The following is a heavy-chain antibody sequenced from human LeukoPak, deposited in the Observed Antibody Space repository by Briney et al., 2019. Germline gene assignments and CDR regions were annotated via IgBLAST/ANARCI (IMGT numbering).Heavy chain of an antibody. Sequence: PGGSLRLSCAASGFTFSDYYRSWIRQAPGKGLEWVSYISSSGSTIYYADSVKGRFTISRDNAKNTLYLQMNSLRAEDTAVYYCARLFDYYDSSGYCTPRANFDYWGQGTLLTVSS. CDR2: ISSSGSTI. D-gene: IGHD3-22*01. CDR1: GFTFSDYY. V-gene: IGHV3-11*04. J-gene: IGHJ4*02. CDR3: ARLFDYYDSSGYCTPRANFDY.